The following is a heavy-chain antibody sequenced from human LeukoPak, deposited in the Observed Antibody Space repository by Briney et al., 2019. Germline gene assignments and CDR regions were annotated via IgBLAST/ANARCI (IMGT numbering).Heavy chain of an antibody. V-gene: IGHV1-8*01. CDR2: MNPNSGNT. D-gene: IGHD3-3*01. CDR1: GYTFTSYD. CDR3: AREYYDSNWFDP. J-gene: IGHJ5*02. Sequence: GASVKVSCKASGYTFTSYDINWVRQATGQGLEWMGWMNPNSGNTGYAQKFQGRVTMTRNTSISTAYMELSSLRSEDTAVYYCAREYYDSNWFDPWGQGTLVTVSS.